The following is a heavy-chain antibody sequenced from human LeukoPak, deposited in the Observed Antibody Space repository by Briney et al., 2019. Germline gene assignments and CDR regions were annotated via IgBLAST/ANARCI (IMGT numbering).Heavy chain of an antibody. V-gene: IGHV4-59*10. CDR3: ARVEGDAFDI. CDR1: GGSFSGYY. Sequence: SETLSLTCAVYGGSFSGYYWSWIRQPPGKGLEWIGRIYTSGSTNYNPSLKSRVTMSVDTSKNQFSLKLSSVTAADTAVYYCARVEGDAFDIWGQGTMVTVSS. CDR2: IYTSGST. J-gene: IGHJ3*02.